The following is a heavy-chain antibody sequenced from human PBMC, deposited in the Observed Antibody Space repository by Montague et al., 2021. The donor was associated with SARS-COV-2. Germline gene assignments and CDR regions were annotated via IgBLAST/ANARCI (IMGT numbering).Heavy chain of an antibody. D-gene: IGHD3-10*01. V-gene: IGHV4-34*01. Sequence: SETLSLTCAVYGGSFGVHYWSWVRQPPGKGLEWIGEINRIGHTNYNPSLESRFTISVDTSKNQFSLKLSSVTAADTAVYYCAKGFTSWSGAGYWSQGTPVTVSS. CDR3: AKGFTSWSGAGY. J-gene: IGHJ1*01. CDR2: INRIGHT. CDR1: GGSFGVHY.